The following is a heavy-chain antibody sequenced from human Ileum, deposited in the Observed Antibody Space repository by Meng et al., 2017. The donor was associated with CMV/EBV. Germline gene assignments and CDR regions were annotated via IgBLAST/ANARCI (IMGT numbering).Heavy chain of an antibody. Sequence: GESLKISCGVSGFSFNTYWMSWVRQAPGKGLEWVANIKEDGSEKHYVDSVKGRFIISRDNAKNSLYLQMNSLRADDTAVYYCATRGQAPANWGHGTLVTVSS. V-gene: IGHV3-7*01. J-gene: IGHJ4*01. CDR2: IKEDGSEK. CDR3: ATRGQAPAN. CDR1: GFSFNTYW.